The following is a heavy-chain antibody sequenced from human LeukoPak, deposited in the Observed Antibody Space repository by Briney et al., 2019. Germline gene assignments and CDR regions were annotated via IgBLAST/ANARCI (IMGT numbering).Heavy chain of an antibody. V-gene: IGHV1-58*01. D-gene: IGHD3-10*01. CDR1: GFTFTSSA. J-gene: IGHJ3*02. CDR3: AARGVTYAFDI. CDR2: IVVGSGNT. Sequence: GTSVKVSRKASGFTFTSSAVQWVRQARGQRLEWIGWIVVGSGNTNYAQKFQERVTITRDMSTSTAYMELSSLRSEDTAVYYCAARGVTYAFDIWGQGTMVTVSS.